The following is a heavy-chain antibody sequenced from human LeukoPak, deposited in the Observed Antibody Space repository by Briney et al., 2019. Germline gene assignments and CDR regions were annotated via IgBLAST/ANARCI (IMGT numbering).Heavy chain of an antibody. CDR3: AREQYISGKSLDY. Sequence: GGSLRLSCAASGFTFSSYEMNWVRQAPGKGLEWVSYISSSGSTIYYADSVKGRFTISRDNAKNSLYLQMNSLRAEDTAVYYCAREQYISGKSLDYWGQGKLVTVSS. CDR1: GFTFSSYE. V-gene: IGHV3-48*03. D-gene: IGHD3-10*01. CDR2: ISSSGSTI. J-gene: IGHJ4*01.